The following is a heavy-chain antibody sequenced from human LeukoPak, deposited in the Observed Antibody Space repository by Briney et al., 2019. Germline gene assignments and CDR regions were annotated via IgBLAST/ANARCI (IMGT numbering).Heavy chain of an antibody. Sequence: KSGGSLRLSCAASGFTFSSYSMNWVRRAPGKGLEWVSSISSSSSYIYYADSVKGRFTITRDNAKNSLYLQMNSLRAEDTAVYYCASGAAAGLFDYWGQGTLVTVSS. CDR2: ISSSSSYI. CDR1: GFTFSSYS. V-gene: IGHV3-21*01. CDR3: ASGAAAGLFDY. J-gene: IGHJ4*02. D-gene: IGHD6-13*01.